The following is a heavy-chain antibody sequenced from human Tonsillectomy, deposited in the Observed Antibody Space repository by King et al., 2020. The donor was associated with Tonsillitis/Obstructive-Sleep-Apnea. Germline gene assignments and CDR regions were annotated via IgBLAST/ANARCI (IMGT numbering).Heavy chain of an antibody. V-gene: IGHV4-59*01. Sequence: VQLQESGPGLVKPSETLSLSCTVSGGSITSDYWSWIRPPPGKRLEWIGYIYYSGSNRYNPSLKSRVTISVDTSKNQFSLKLSSVTAADTAVYYCAREHCNSTTCSGLEFWGQGTLVTVSS. CDR2: IYYSGSN. CDR1: GGSITSDY. D-gene: IGHD2-2*01. CDR3: AREHCNSTTCSGLEF. J-gene: IGHJ4*02.